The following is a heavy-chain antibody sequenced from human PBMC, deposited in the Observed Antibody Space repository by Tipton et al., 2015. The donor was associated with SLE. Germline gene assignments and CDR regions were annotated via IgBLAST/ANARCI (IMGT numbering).Heavy chain of an antibody. D-gene: IGHD3-22*01. CDR1: GGSVSSGSYY. CDR3: AREGSNYYDSSGYYPFDY. CDR2: IYYSGST. V-gene: IGHV4-61*01. J-gene: IGHJ4*02. Sequence: TLSLTCTVSGGSVSSGSYYWSWIRQPPGKGLEWIGYIYYSGSTNYNPSLKSRVTISVDTSKNQFSLKLSSVTAADTAVYYCAREGSNYYDSSGYYPFDYWGQGTLVTVSS.